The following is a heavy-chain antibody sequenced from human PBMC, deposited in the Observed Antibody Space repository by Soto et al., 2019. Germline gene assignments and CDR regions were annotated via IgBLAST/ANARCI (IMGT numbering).Heavy chain of an antibody. J-gene: IGHJ6*02. CDR1: GYSYTSYW. D-gene: IGHD6-6*01. CDR2: INPADSKT. Sequence: PGESLKISCKGSGYSYTSYWIGWVRQRPVRVLEWIGIINPADSKTNYRPSFQGQVTISADRSTSTAFLQWSTLKASDTAMYYCVRRAEGRPGDGYYYGALDVWGQGTTVTVSS. V-gene: IGHV5-51*01. CDR3: VRRAEGRPGDGYYYGALDV.